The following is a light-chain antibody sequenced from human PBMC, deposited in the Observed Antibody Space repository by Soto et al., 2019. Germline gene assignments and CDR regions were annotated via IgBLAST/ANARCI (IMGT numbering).Light chain of an antibody. CDR1: QNINRY. CDR2: DAS. CDR3: QQRQNWPPIT. Sequence: ETVLTQSPATLSLSPGERATLSCRASQNINRYLAWYQQKPGQAPRLLIYDASNRATGIPARFSGSGFGTDFTLTISSLEPEDFAVYYCQQRQNWPPITFGQGTRLEIK. V-gene: IGKV3-11*01. J-gene: IGKJ5*01.